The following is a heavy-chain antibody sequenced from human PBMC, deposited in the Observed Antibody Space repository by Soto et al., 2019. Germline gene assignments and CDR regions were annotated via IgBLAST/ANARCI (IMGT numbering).Heavy chain of an antibody. CDR2: IYHSGAT. V-gene: IGHV4-4*02. J-gene: IGHJ4*02. D-gene: IGHD5-18*01. Sequence: QVQLQESGPGLVKPSGTLSLTCVVSGASITREWWSWVRQPPGKGLEWIGEIYHSGATNYNPSLESRVTISLDKSKNQFSLSLNSVTAADTAVYFCAGHLPYSLLLWGQGTLVTVSS. CDR1: GASITREW. CDR3: AGHLPYSLLL.